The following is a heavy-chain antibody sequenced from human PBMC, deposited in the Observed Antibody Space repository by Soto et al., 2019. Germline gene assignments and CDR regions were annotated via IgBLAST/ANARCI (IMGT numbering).Heavy chain of an antibody. J-gene: IGHJ6*02. V-gene: IGHV4-59*01. CDR2: IYYSGST. D-gene: IGHD3-9*01. CDR3: ATNYDILTGYFYYGMDV. CDR1: GGPISRYY. Sequence: AETLSRTCTVSGGPISRYYWSWIRQPPGKGLEWIGYIYYSGSTNYNPSLKSRVTISVDTSKNQFSLKLSSVTAADTAVYYCATNYDILTGYFYYGMDVWDQGTTVTVSS.